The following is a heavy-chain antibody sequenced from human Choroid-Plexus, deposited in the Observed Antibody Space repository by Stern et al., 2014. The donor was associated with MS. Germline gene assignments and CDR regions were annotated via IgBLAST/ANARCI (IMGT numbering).Heavy chain of an antibody. D-gene: IGHD2-15*01. CDR3: AKDRQWSTYFFDY. V-gene: IGHV3-30*18. J-gene: IGHJ4*02. Sequence: VHLVESGGGVAQPGRPLILSCAASGFTFSNFGMHWVRQAPGKGLEWVALISYDGSDKYYADSVKGRFTIFRDNSKNTLYMHMNSLRAEDTAVYYCAKDRQWSTYFFDYWCQGSLVTVSS. CDR2: ISYDGSDK. CDR1: GFTFSNFG.